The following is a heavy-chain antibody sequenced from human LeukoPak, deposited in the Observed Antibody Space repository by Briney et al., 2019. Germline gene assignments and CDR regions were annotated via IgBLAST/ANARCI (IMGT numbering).Heavy chain of an antibody. CDR3: ARDGLRGYCSSTSCYRWFDP. V-gene: IGHV1-2*02. D-gene: IGHD2-2*03. J-gene: IGHJ5*02. Sequence: ASVKVSCKASGYTFTGYYMHWVRQAPGQGLEWMGWINPNSGGTNYAQKFQGRVTMTRDTSISTAYMELSRLRSDDTAVYYCARDGLRGYCSSTSCYRWFDPWGQGTLVTVSS. CDR2: INPNSGGT. CDR1: GYTFTGYY.